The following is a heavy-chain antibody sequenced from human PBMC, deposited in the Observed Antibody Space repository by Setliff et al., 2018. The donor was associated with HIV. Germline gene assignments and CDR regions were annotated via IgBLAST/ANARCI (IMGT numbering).Heavy chain of an antibody. CDR1: GGSISSNSYY. D-gene: IGHD3-22*01. J-gene: IGHJ4*02. CDR2: IYYSGST. CDR3: ASGFSAFYHDTSGYYYYY. V-gene: IGHV4-39*01. Sequence: SETLSLTCTVSGGSISSNSYYWGWIRQPPGKGLEWIGKIYYSGSTYYNPPLKSRVTISADTSKNQFSLKLSSVTAADTAVYYCASGFSAFYHDTSGYYYYYWGQGTLVTVSS.